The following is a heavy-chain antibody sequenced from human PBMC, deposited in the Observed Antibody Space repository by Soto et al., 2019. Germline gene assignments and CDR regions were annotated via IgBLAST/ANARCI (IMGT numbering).Heavy chain of an antibody. J-gene: IGHJ4*02. V-gene: IGHV1-46*01. CDR2: INPSGGST. CDR3: ATTSHGAGGSDY. CDR1: GYTFTSYY. D-gene: IGHD3-10*01. Sequence: GASVKVSCKASGYTFTSYYMHWVRQAPGQGLEWMGIINPSGGSTSYAQKFQGRVTMTRDTSTSTVYMELSSLRSEDTAVYYCATTSHGAGGSDYWGQGTLVTVSS.